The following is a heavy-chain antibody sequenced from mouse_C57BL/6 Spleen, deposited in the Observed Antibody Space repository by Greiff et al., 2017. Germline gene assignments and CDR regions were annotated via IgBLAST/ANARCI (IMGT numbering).Heavy chain of an antibody. CDR1: GFTFSDAW. Sequence: EVQLQQSGGGLVQPGGSMKLSCAASGFTFSDAWMDWVRQSPEKGLEWVAEIRNKANNHATYYAESVKGRFTISRDDSKSGVYLQMSSLRAEDTGIYYCTYYGSSYYFDYWGQGTTLTVSS. CDR3: TYYGSSYYFDY. J-gene: IGHJ2*01. D-gene: IGHD1-1*01. V-gene: IGHV6-6*01. CDR2: IRNKANNHAT.